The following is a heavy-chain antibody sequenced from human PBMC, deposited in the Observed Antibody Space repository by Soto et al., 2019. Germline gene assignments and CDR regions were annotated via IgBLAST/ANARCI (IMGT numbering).Heavy chain of an antibody. J-gene: IGHJ5*02. CDR3: VRSGKVPALWLDL. Sequence: SETVSLTCACSGGSINSTNWWSWVHQPPGKGLEWIGEFYRDGSTNYNPSLKSRVTISVDKSKNQFSLNLRSVNAADTALYYCVRSGKVPALWLDLCGQGILVTVST. D-gene: IGHD2-21*02. V-gene: IGHV4-4*02. CDR2: FYRDGST. CDR1: GGSINSTNW.